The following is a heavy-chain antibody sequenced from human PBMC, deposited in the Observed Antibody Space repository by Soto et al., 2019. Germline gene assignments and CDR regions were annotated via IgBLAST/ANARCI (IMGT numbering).Heavy chain of an antibody. CDR3: ARGYGAPYYYYYYGMDV. J-gene: IGHJ6*02. CDR2: ISGSSGYT. Sequence: GGSLRLSCAASGFSFSDSYMSWVRQAPGKGLEWVAYISGSSGYTGYADSVKGRFTISRDNAKNSLYLQMNSLRVEDTAVYYCARGYGAPYYYYYYGMDVWGQGTTVTVSS. D-gene: IGHD5-18*01. V-gene: IGHV3-11*06. CDR1: GFSFSDSY.